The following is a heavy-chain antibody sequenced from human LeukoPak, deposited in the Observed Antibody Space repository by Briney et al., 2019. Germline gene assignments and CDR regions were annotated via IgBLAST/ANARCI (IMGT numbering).Heavy chain of an antibody. Sequence: SVKVSCKASGGTFSSYAISWVRQAPGQGLEWMGGIIPIFGTANYAQKFQGRVTITTDESTSTAYMELSSLRSEDTAEYYCARATDNWNYAPFDYWGQGTLVTVSS. CDR3: ARATDNWNYAPFDY. CDR1: GGTFSSYA. CDR2: IIPIFGTA. J-gene: IGHJ4*02. V-gene: IGHV1-69*05. D-gene: IGHD1-7*01.